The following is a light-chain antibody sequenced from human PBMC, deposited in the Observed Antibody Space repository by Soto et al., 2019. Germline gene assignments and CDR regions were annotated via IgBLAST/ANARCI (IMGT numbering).Light chain of an antibody. CDR3: QQYGSSLYT. CDR1: QSVSSNY. J-gene: IGKJ2*01. Sequence: EIVLTQSPGTLSLSPGERATLSCRASQSVSSNYLAWYQQKAGQAPRLLIYGASSRATGIPDRFGGSGSGTDFTLTISRLEPEDFAVYYCQQYGSSLYTFGQGTKLEIK. CDR2: GAS. V-gene: IGKV3-20*01.